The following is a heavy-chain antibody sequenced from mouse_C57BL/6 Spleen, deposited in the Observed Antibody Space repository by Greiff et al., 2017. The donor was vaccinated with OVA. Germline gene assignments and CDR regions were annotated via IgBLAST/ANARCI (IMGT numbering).Heavy chain of an antibody. J-gene: IGHJ1*03. CDR1: GFNIKDDY. D-gene: IGHD2-4*01. CDR2: IDPENGDT. CDR3: TTRYDYGYFDV. V-gene: IGHV14-4*01. Sequence: EVKLMESGAELVRPGASVKLSCTASGFNIKDDYMHWVKQRPEQGLEWIGWIDPENGDTEYASKFQGKATITADTSSNTAYLQLSSLTSEDTAVYYCTTRYDYGYFDVWGTGTTVTVSS.